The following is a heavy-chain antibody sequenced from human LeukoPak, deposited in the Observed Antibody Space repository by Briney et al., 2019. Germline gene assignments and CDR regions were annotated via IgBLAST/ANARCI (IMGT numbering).Heavy chain of an antibody. CDR2: ISGSGGST. CDR3: ARVSLLRYFDWPSDY. J-gene: IGHJ4*02. D-gene: IGHD3-9*01. V-gene: IGHV3-23*01. Sequence: PGGSLRLSCAASGFTFSSYAMSWVRQAPGKGLEWVSAISGSGGSTYYADSVKGRFTISRDNSKNTLYLQMNSLRAEDTAVYYCARVSLLRYFDWPSDYWGQGTLVTVSS. CDR1: GFTFSSYA.